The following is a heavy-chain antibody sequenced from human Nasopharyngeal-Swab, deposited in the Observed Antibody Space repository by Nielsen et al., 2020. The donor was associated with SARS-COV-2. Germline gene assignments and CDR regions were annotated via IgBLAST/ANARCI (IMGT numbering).Heavy chain of an antibody. CDR1: GFTVSSNY. CDR2: LYSGGNT. J-gene: IGHJ6*03. V-gene: IGHV3-66*01. Sequence: GESLKISCAASGFTVSSNYMNWVRQPPGKGLEWISVLYSGGNTYYAGSVKGRFTISRDNSKSTLYLQMNNLRAEDTAVYYCARSRNYYYYMDVWGKGTRSPSP. CDR3: ARSRNYYYYMDV.